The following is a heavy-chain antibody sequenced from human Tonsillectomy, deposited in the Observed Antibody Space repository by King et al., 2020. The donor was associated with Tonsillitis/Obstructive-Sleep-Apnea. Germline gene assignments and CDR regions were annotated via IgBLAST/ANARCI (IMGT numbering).Heavy chain of an antibody. J-gene: IGHJ2*01. Sequence: QLVESGPEVKKPGTSVKVSCTASGFTFTSSAMQWVRQARGQRLEWIGWIVVGSGNTNYAQKFQERVTITRDMSTSTAYMELSSLRSEDTAVYYCAASSGSYLDWYFDLWGRGTLVTVSS. CDR1: GFTFTSSA. D-gene: IGHD1-26*01. CDR3: AASSGSYLDWYFDL. V-gene: IGHV1-58*02. CDR2: IVVGSGNT.